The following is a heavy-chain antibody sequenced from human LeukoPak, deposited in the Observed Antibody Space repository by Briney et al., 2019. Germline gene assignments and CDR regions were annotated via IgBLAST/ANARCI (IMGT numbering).Heavy chain of an antibody. CDR3: AREYDLLAAYYTDLGY. CDR1: GFSFSRNA. CDR2: ITSGGDST. J-gene: IGHJ4*02. Sequence: GGSLRLSCAPSGFSFSRNAMNWVRQAPGEGLGWVSAITSGGDSTFYAHSVKGRFTHYRDNYKNTLYLQMNSLRAEHTAVYYCAREYDLLAAYYTDLGYWGQGTLVNVPS. D-gene: IGHD3-9*01. V-gene: IGHV3-23*01.